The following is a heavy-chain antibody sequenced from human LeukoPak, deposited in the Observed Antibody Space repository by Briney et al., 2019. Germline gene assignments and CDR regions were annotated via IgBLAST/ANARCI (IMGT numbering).Heavy chain of an antibody. CDR2: SSSSGSTI. V-gene: IGHV3-48*04. Sequence: GGSLRLSCAASGFTFSSYGMHWFRLAPGKGLEWVSYSSSSGSTIYYADSVKGRFAISRDNAKNSLYLQMNSLRAEDTAVYYCARRRDFIDYWGQGTLVTVSS. CDR1: GFTFSSYG. CDR3: ARRRDFIDY. J-gene: IGHJ4*02. D-gene: IGHD3/OR15-3a*01.